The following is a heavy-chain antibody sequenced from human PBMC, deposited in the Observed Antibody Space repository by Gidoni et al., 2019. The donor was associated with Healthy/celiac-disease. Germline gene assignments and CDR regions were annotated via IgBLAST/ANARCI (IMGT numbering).Heavy chain of an antibody. CDR2: ISYDGSNK. V-gene: IGHV3-30-3*01. Sequence: QVQLVESGGGVVQPGRSLRPSCAASGFPFSSYAMHWVRQAPGKGLAWVAVISYDGSNKYYADSVKGRFTISRDNSKNTLYLQMNSLRAEDTAVYYCARDLDDILTGYSLDYWGQGTLVTVSS. D-gene: IGHD3-9*01. J-gene: IGHJ4*02. CDR1: GFPFSSYA. CDR3: ARDLDDILTGYSLDY.